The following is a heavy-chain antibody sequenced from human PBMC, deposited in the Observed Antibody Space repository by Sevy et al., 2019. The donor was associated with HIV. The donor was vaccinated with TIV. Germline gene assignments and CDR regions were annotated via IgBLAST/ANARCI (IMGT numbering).Heavy chain of an antibody. CDR2: ISYDGSSK. Sequence: GGSLRLSCAASGFTFGTFGMHWVRQAPGKGLEWVAVISYDGSSKYYGDSVKGRFIISRDNSKNTLYLQMGSLRPEDTAMYYCAKDFTGYNGMDVWGQGTTVTVSS. CDR3: AKDFTGYNGMDV. D-gene: IGHD3-9*01. V-gene: IGHV3-30*18. J-gene: IGHJ6*02. CDR1: GFTFGTFG.